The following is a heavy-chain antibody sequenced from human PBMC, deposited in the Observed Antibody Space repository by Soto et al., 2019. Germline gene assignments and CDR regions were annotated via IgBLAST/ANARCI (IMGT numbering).Heavy chain of an antibody. Sequence: SETLSLTCTVSGGSISSYYWSWIRQPPGKGLEWIGYIYYSGSTNYNPSLKSRVTISVDTSKNQFSLKLSSVTAADTAVYYCARLGYELYYYYYYYMDVWGKGTTVTVSS. CDR2: IYYSGST. J-gene: IGHJ6*03. CDR1: GGSISSYY. D-gene: IGHD5-12*01. CDR3: ARLGYELYYYYYYYMDV. V-gene: IGHV4-59*01.